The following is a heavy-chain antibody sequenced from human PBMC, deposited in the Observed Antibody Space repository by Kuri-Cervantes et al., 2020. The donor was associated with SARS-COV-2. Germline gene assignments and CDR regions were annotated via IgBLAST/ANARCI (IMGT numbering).Heavy chain of an antibody. CDR2: ISYDGSNK. J-gene: IGHJ6*04. CDR3: ARELTGDLDV. Sequence: GESLKISCAASGFSLSRYTMNWVRQAPGKGLEWVAVISYDGSNKYYADSVKGRFTISRDNSKNTLYLQMNSLRAEDTAVYYCARELTGDLDVWGKGTTVTVSS. D-gene: IGHD7-27*01. CDR1: GFSLSRYT. V-gene: IGHV3-30-3*01.